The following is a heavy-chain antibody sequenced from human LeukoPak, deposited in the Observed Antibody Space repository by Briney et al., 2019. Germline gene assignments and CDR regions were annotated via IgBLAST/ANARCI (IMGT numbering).Heavy chain of an antibody. CDR3: ARHEDYYSSTGTVDS. D-gene: IGHD1-1*01. CDR1: GGSISSSSYY. Sequence: SETLSLTCTVSGGSISSSSYYWGWIRQPPGKGLKWIGSIYYSGSTYYNPSLKSRVTISVDTSKNQFSLKVTSVTASDTAVYYCARHEDYYSSTGTVDSWGQGILITVSS. V-gene: IGHV4-39*01. CDR2: IYYSGST. J-gene: IGHJ5*01.